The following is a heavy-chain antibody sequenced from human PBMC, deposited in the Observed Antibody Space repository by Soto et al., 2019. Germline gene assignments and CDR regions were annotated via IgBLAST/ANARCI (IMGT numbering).Heavy chain of an antibody. Sequence: VGSLRLSCAASGFTFSSYWMSWVRQAPGKGLEWVANIKQDGSEKYYVDSVKGRFTISRDNAKNSLYLQMNSLRAEDTAVYYCARDGQLVINYFDYWGQGTLVTVSS. J-gene: IGHJ4*02. V-gene: IGHV3-7*01. CDR2: IKQDGSEK. CDR3: ARDGQLVINYFDY. CDR1: GFTFSSYW. D-gene: IGHD6-13*01.